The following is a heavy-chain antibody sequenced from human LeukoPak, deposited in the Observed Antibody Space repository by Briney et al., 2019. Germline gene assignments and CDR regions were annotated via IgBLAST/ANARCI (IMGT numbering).Heavy chain of an antibody. CDR1: GYTFTSYG. Sequence: SVKVSCKASGYTFTSYGISWVRQAPGQGLEWMGGIIPIFGTANYAQKFQGRVTITADESTSTAYMELSSLRSEDTAVYYCARDLVPPIDGSLIAYCGGDCYHGGAFDIWGQGTMVTVSS. CDR2: IIPIFGTA. J-gene: IGHJ3*02. CDR3: ARDLVPPIDGSLIAYCGGDCYHGGAFDI. V-gene: IGHV1-69*13. D-gene: IGHD2-21*01.